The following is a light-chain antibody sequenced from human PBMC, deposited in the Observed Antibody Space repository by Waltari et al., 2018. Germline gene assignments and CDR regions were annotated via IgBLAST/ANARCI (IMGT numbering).Light chain of an antibody. V-gene: IGLV3-19*01. J-gene: IGLJ2*01. CDR3: HSRDASGVGGS. CDR2: DKN. Sequence: SSELTQDPAVSVAMGQTVRITCQGDSLRSYYASWYQQRQGQAPILVMYDKNNRPAGVPDRCSGSTSDNTASLTITGAQAEDEASYYCHSRDASGVGGSFGGGTKLTVL. CDR1: SLRSYY.